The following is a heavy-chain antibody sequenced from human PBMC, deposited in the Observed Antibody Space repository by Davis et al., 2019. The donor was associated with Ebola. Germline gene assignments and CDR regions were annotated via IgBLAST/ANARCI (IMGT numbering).Heavy chain of an antibody. J-gene: IGHJ3*02. D-gene: IGHD6-13*01. V-gene: IGHV3-23*01. CDR2: MSGGGDRI. CDR1: GFTFTIYT. CDR3: AKVMGGSWYDAFDI. Sequence: GGSLRLSCAASGFTFTIYTMTWVRQAPGKGLEWVSSMSGGGDRIYYADPVKGRFTISRDNSKNTLYLQMNSLRAEDTAVYYCAKVMGGSWYDAFDIWGQGTMVTVSS.